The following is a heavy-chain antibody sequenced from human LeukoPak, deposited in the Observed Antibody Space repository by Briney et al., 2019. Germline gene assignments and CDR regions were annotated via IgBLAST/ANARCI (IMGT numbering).Heavy chain of an antibody. CDR2: VNPKGGAT. D-gene: IGHD5-12*01. V-gene: IGHV1-2*02. CDR1: GYSFLDFY. CDR3: AREATSEFS. J-gene: IGHJ3*01. Sequence: GASVNVSCTGSGYSFLDFYVHWVRQAPGPGLEWMGWVNPKGGATNYAQTFQGRVTMTRDTSITTAYMELARLRFGDTAVYNFAREATSEFSWGQGTMVTVSS.